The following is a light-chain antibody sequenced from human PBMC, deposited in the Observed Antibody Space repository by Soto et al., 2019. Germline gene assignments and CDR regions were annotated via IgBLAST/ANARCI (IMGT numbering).Light chain of an antibody. J-gene: IGKJ1*01. V-gene: IGKV1-5*01. CDR1: QSIDKW. CDR3: HQYKPLST. CDR2: DAS. Sequence: IQMTQFPSALPASIGDRVTITCRASQSIDKWLAWYQQKEGKAPKALIFDASTLEKGVPSRFNGSGSGTEFTLTITSLQADDFATYYCHQYKPLSTFGQGTRV.